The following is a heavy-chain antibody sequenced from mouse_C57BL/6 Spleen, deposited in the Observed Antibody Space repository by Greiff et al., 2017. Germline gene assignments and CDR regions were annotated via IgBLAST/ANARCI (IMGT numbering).Heavy chain of an antibody. J-gene: IGHJ3*01. Sequence: QVQLQQPGAELVRPGSSVKLSCKASGYTFTSYWMDWVKQRPGQGLEWIGNIYPSDSGTDYNQKFKDKATLTVDKSSSTAYMQLSSLTSEDSAVYYCARPGNYRAWFAYWGKGTLVTVSA. CDR1: GYTFTSYW. V-gene: IGHV1-61*01. D-gene: IGHD2-1*01. CDR2: IYPSDSGT. CDR3: ARPGNYRAWFAY.